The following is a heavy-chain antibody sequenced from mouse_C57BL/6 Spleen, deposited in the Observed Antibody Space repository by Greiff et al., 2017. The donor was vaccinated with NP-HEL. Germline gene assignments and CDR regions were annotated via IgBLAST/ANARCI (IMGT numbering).Heavy chain of an antibody. CDR1: GYTFTSYW. CDR3: ASSSIATVVATDWYFDV. CDR2: IDPSDSYT. D-gene: IGHD1-1*01. J-gene: IGHJ1*03. Sequence: VQLQQSGAELVMPGASVKLSCKASGYTFTSYWMHWVKQRPGQGLEWIGEIDPSDSYTNYNQKFKGKSTLTVDKSSSTAYMQLSSLTSEDSAVYYCASSSIATVVATDWYFDVWGTGTTVTVSS. V-gene: IGHV1-69*01.